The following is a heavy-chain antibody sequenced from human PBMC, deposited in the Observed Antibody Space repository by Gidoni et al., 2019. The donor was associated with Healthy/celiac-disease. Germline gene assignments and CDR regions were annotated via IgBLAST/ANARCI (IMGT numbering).Heavy chain of an antibody. V-gene: IGHV3-48*01. CDR3: ARDGFRTRGDY. Sequence: EVQLVESGGGLVQPGGSLRLSCAASGFTFSSYSMNWVRQAPGKGLAWVSYISSSSSTIYYADSVKGRFTISRDNAKNSLYLQMNSLRAEDTAVYYCARDGFRTRGDYWGQGTLVTVSS. J-gene: IGHJ4*02. CDR2: ISSSSSTI. CDR1: GFTFSSYS.